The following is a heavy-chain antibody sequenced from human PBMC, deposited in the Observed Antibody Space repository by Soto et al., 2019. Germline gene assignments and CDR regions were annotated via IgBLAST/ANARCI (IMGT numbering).Heavy chain of an antibody. CDR2: INAGNGNT. D-gene: IGHD6-19*01. V-gene: IGHV1-3*01. CDR3: ARDRVGIAVAGYYYYYMDV. CDR1: GYTFTSYA. J-gene: IGHJ6*03. Sequence: ASVKVSCKASGYTFTSYAMHWVRQAPGQRLEWMGWINAGNGNTKYSQKFQGRVTITRDTSASTAYMELSSLRSEDTAVYYCARDRVGIAVAGYYYYYMDVWGKGTTVTVSS.